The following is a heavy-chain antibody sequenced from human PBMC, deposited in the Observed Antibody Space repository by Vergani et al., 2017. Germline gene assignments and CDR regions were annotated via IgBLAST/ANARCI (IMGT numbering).Heavy chain of an antibody. Sequence: QVQLQESGPGLVKPSQTLSLSSTVSGGSVRTSIGYYWTWIRQPAGKTLEWIGEIFSSGTTNYNPSFKNRVTMSVDTSKNQFSLKLNSVTAADTAVYYCARVGHLVAVTGEGPSLDLWGRGTLVTVSS. CDR2: IFSSGTT. CDR3: ARVGHLVAVTGEGPSLDL. CDR1: GGSVRTSIGYY. D-gene: IGHD2-21*02. J-gene: IGHJ2*01. V-gene: IGHV4-61*02.